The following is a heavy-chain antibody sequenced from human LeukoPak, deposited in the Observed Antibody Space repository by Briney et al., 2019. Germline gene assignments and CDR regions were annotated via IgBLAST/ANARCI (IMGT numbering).Heavy chain of an antibody. CDR2: INSDGSST. CDR1: GFTFSSYW. Sequence: RGSLRLSCAASGFTFSSYWMHWVRHAPGKGLVWVSRINSDGSSTSYADSVKGRFTISRDNAKNTLYLQMNSLRAEDTAVYYCARSTVPAVPFDIWGQGTMVTVSS. D-gene: IGHD2-2*01. V-gene: IGHV3-74*01. J-gene: IGHJ3*02. CDR3: ARSTVPAVPFDI.